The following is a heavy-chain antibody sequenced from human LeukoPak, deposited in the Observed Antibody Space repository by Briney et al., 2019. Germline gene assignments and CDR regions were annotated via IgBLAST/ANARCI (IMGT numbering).Heavy chain of an antibody. V-gene: IGHV4-30-2*01. J-gene: IGHJ4*02. Sequence: SETLSLTCTVSGGSISSGGYYWSWIRQPPGKGLEWIGYIYHSGSTYYNPSLKSRVTISVDRSKNQFSLKLSSVTAADTAVYYCARSRLTSCFDYWGQGTLVTVSS. CDR2: IYHSGST. CDR3: ARSRLTSCFDY. D-gene: IGHD2-2*01. CDR1: GGSISSGGYY.